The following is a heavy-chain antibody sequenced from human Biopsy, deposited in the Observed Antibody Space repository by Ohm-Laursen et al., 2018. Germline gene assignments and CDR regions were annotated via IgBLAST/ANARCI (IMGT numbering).Heavy chain of an antibody. D-gene: IGHD5-12*01. J-gene: IGHJ4*02. V-gene: IGHV4-31*03. Sequence: SQTLSLSCTVSGVSINGGRYYWNWIRHHPGKSLEWIGNIFYSANTYYNPSLKSRVTISVDTSKNQFSLKLSSVTAADTAVYYCARLGSGDYFPTFLDFWGQGALVTVSS. CDR2: IFYSANT. CDR3: ARLGSGDYFPTFLDF. CDR1: GVSINGGRYY.